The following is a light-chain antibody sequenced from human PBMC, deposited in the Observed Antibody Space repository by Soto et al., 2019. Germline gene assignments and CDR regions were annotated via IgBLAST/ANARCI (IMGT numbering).Light chain of an antibody. CDR2: EVS. V-gene: IGLV2-14*01. J-gene: IGLJ3*02. Sequence: QSALTQPASVSGSPGQSITISCTGTSSDVGGYNYVSWYQQHPGKAPKVMIYEVSNRPSGVSNRFSGSKSGNTASLTISGLQAEDEAEYYWSTYTSSNTWVFGGGTKLTVL. CDR1: SSDVGGYNY. CDR3: STYTSSNTWV.